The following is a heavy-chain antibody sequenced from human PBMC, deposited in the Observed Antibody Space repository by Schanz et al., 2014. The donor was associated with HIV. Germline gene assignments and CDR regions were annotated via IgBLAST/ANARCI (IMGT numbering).Heavy chain of an antibody. Sequence: QVQLQESGPGLVKPSQTLSLTCTVSGGSISNYYWSWIRQPPGKGLEWIGEINHSGSTNYNPSLKSRVTISVDTSKNQFSLKLSSVTAADTAVYYCARGLVNCSGGSCYSGWFDPWGQGNLVTVSS. CDR1: GGSISNYY. J-gene: IGHJ5*02. CDR3: ARGLVNCSGGSCYSGWFDP. D-gene: IGHD2-15*01. V-gene: IGHV4-34*09. CDR2: INHSGST.